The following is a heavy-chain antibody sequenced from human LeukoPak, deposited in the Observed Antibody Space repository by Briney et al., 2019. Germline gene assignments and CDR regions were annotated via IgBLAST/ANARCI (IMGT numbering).Heavy chain of an antibody. V-gene: IGHV1-69*05. Sequence: ASVKVSCKASGGTFSSYAISWVRQAPGQGLEWMGRIIPIFGTANYAQKFQGRVTITTDESTSTAYMELSSLRSEDTAVYYCVREPIVGATTEFYFDYWGQGTLVTVSS. CDR3: VREPIVGATTEFYFDY. CDR1: GGTFSSYA. CDR2: IIPIFGTA. J-gene: IGHJ4*02. D-gene: IGHD1-26*01.